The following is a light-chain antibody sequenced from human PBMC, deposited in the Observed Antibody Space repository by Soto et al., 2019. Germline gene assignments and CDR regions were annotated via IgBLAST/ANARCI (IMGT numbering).Light chain of an antibody. CDR3: QSFDSTLGGDVV. CDR2: DND. Sequence: QSVLTQPPSVSGAPGQRVTISCTGSRSNIGAGYDVHWYQQLPGIAPKLLIYDNDSRPSGVPDRFSGSKSGTSASLAITGLQAEDEADYYCQSFDSTLGGDVVFGGGTKLTVL. CDR1: RSNIGAGYD. J-gene: IGLJ2*01. V-gene: IGLV1-40*01.